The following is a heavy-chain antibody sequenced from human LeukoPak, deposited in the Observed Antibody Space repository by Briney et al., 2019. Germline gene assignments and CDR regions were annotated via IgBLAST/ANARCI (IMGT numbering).Heavy chain of an antibody. J-gene: IGHJ4*02. D-gene: IGHD2-2*01. Sequence: SQTLSLTCTVSGGSISSGGYYWSWLRQPPGKGLEWIGYIYHSGSTYYNPSLKSRVTISVDRSKNQFSLKLSSVTAADTAVYYCASYCSSTSCYPRDDYWGQGTLVTVSS. CDR3: ASYCSSTSCYPRDDY. V-gene: IGHV4-30-2*01. CDR1: GGSISSGGYY. CDR2: IYHSGST.